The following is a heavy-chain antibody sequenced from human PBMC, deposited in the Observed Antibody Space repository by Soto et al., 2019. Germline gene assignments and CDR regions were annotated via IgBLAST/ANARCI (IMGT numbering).Heavy chain of an antibody. Sequence: QVQLVQSGAEVREPGASVKVSCKASGYSFTGLDINWVRQTTGQGLEWMGWMQPSSGRTGYAQKFQGRVTMTRDTSINTTYMELSSLTSDDTAFYYCARGVTAGVDYWGQATLVTVSS. CDR3: ARGVTAGVDY. CDR2: MQPSSGRT. CDR1: GYSFTGLD. D-gene: IGHD1-26*01. J-gene: IGHJ4*02. V-gene: IGHV1-8*01.